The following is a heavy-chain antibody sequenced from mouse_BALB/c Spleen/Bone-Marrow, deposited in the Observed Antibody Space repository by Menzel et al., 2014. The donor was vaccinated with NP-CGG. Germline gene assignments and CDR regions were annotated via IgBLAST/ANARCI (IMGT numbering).Heavy chain of an antibody. CDR1: GFYIKDYY. CDR3: ARWGNYYFDY. J-gene: IGHJ2*01. V-gene: IGHV14-1*02. Sequence: VQLKESGAELVRPGALVKLSCKASGFYIKDYYMHWVKQRPEQGLEWIGWIDPENGNTIYDPKFQGKASITADTSSNTAYLQLSSLTSEDTAVYYCARWGNYYFDYWGQGTTLTVSS. CDR2: IDPENGNT.